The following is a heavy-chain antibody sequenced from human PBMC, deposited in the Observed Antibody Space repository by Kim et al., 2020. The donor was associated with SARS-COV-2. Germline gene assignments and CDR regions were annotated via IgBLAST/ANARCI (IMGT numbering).Heavy chain of an antibody. Sequence: GTDKRYVDSLKGRFTISRVNAKISLYLQMNSLRAEDTAVYYCARWTSTSYYWGQGTLVTVSS. CDR2: GTDK. V-gene: IGHV3-7*01. J-gene: IGHJ4*02. CDR3: ARWTSTSYY. D-gene: IGHD2-2*01.